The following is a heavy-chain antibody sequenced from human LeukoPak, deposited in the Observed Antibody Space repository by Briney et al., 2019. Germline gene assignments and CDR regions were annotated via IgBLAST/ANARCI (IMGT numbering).Heavy chain of an antibody. D-gene: IGHD2-15*01. J-gene: IGHJ6*03. Sequence: GGSLRLSCAASGFTFSSYWMHWVRQVPGKGLVWVSRIKSDGSTTTYADSVEGRFTISRDNAKNTLYLQMNSPRVEDTAVYYCARGSRSPYYYYYYMDVWGKGTTVTVSS. CDR1: GFTFSSYW. CDR3: ARGSRSPYYYYYYMDV. V-gene: IGHV3-74*01. CDR2: IKSDGSTT.